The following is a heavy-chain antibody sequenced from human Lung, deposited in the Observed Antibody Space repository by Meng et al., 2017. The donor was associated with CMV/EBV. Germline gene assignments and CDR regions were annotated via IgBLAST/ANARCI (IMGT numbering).Heavy chain of an antibody. J-gene: IGHJ4*02. D-gene: IGHD7-27*01. Sequence: QVQLVQTGAEMKKHGACVKVTCKASGYTFTGYYMHWLRQAPGQGLEWVGRITPSSGGTTYAQKFQGRVTMTRDTSISTAYMELSSLRSDDAAIYYCVRANLGSADYWGQGTLVTVSS. CDR1: GYTFTGYY. CDR2: ITPSSGGT. V-gene: IGHV1-2*06. CDR3: VRANLGSADY.